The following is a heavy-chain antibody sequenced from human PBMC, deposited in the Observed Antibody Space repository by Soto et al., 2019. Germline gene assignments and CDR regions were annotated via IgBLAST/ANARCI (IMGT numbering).Heavy chain of an antibody. Sequence: GASVKVSCKASGYTFTSYGISWVQQAPGQGLEWMGWISAYNGNTNYAQKLQGRVTMTTDTSTSTAYMELRSLRSDDTAVYYCARDTPITMIPDYYGMDVWGQGTTVTVSS. V-gene: IGHV1-18*01. J-gene: IGHJ6*02. CDR2: ISAYNGNT. CDR3: ARDTPITMIPDYYGMDV. D-gene: IGHD3-22*01. CDR1: GYTFTSYG.